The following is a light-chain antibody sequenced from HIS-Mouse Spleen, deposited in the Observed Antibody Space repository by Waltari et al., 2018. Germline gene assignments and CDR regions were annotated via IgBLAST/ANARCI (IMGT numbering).Light chain of an antibody. CDR3: QSADSSGTYVV. Sequence: SYELTQPPAVSLSPGQTARITCSRDALPKHCACWYQQKPGQAAVMVIYRDSERPSGIPERFSGSSSGTTVTLTISGVQAEDEADYYCQSADSSGTYVVFGGGTKLTVL. CDR1: ALPKHC. CDR2: RDS. V-gene: IGLV3-25*03. J-gene: IGLJ2*01.